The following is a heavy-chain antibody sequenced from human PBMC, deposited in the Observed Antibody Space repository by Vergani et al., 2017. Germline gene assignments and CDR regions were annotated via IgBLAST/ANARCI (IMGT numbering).Heavy chain of an antibody. J-gene: IGHJ4*02. V-gene: IGHV6-1*01. CDR1: GDSVSSNSAA. CDR3: ARGSNDYGDYVIWVFDY. CDR2: TYYMSKWYN. Sequence: QVQLQQSGPGLVKPSQTLSLTCAISGDSVSSNSAAWNWIRQSPSRGLEWLGRTYYMSKWYNDYAVSVKSRITINPDTSKNQFSLQLNSVTPEDTAVYYCARGSNDYGDYVIWVFDYWGQGTLVTVSS. D-gene: IGHD4-17*01.